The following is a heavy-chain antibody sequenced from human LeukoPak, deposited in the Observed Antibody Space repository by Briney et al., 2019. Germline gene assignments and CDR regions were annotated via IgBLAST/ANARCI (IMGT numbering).Heavy chain of an antibody. J-gene: IGHJ4*02. V-gene: IGHV3-7*01. Sequence: GGSLRLSCAASGFTFSTYWMSWIRRAPGKGLEWVANIKEDGSQKHYVDSVKGRFTISRDNSRNLLFLQMNNLGVEDTAVYYCVRGGYSSFDYWGQGTLVTVSS. CDR2: IKEDGSQK. CDR3: VRGGYSSFDY. CDR1: GFTFSTYW. D-gene: IGHD3-10*01.